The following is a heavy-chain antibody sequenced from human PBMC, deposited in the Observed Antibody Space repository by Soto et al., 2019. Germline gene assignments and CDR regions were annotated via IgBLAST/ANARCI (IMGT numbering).Heavy chain of an antibody. J-gene: IGHJ6*03. CDR2: IIPIFGTA. CDR1: GGTFSSYA. Sequence: ASVKVSCKASGGTFSSYAISWVRQAPGQGLEWMGGIIPIFGTANYEQKFQGRVTIPGDESTSTASMELRSLRSEDPAVDYCARGPELTGDQEAYYYYYMDVWGKGTTVTVSS. V-gene: IGHV1-69*13. CDR3: ARGPELTGDQEAYYYYYMDV. D-gene: IGHD7-27*01.